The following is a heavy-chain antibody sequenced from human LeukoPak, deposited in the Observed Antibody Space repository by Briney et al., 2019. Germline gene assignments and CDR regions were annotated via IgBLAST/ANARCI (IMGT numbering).Heavy chain of an antibody. V-gene: IGHV1-69*13. D-gene: IGHD2-2*01. CDR1: GVAFSSYA. CDR3: ALSAGYCSSTSCSHDAFDI. J-gene: IGHJ3*02. Sequence: SVKVSCKASGVAFSSYAISWVRQAPGQGLEWMGGIIPIFGTANYAQKFQGRVTITADESTSTAYMELSSLRSEDTAVYYCALSAGYCSSTSCSHDAFDIWGQGTMVTVS. CDR2: IIPIFGTA.